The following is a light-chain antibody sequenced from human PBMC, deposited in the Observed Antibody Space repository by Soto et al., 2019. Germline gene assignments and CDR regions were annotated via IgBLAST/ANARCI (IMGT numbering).Light chain of an antibody. CDR1: QSINSNY. CDR3: QQDGSSPT. V-gene: IGKV3D-20*01. Sequence: EIVLTQSPATLSLSPGERATLSCGASQSINSNYLAWYQQKPGLAPRLVIYDTSRGAPGIPDRLTGSGSGTAFTLTISRLEPEDSAIYYCQQDGSSPTFGQGTRLEIK. CDR2: DTS. J-gene: IGKJ5*01.